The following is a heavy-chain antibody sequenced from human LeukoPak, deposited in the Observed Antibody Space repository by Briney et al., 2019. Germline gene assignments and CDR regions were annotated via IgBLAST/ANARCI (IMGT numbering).Heavy chain of an antibody. CDR1: GGSISSYY. D-gene: IGHD3-9*01. CDR2: IYYSGST. CDR3: ARDIGTYYDILTGYYGAFDI. Sequence: PSETLSLTCTVSGGSISSYYWSWIRQPPGKGLEWIGYIYYSGSTNYNPSLKSRVTISVDTSKNQFSLKLSSVTAADTAVYYCARDIGTYYDILTGYYGAFDIWGQGTMVTASS. J-gene: IGHJ3*02. V-gene: IGHV4-59*01.